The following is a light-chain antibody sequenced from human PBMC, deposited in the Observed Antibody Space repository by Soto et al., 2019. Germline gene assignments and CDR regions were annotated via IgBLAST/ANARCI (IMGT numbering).Light chain of an antibody. J-gene: IGKJ1*01. Sequence: EIVMTQSPATLSGSPGERATLSCRASQSVSSNLAWYQQKPGQAPRLLIYGASTSATGIPARFSGSGSGTEFTLTISSLQSEDFAVYYCQQYNNWPLTFGQGTKVEIK. CDR3: QQYNNWPLT. CDR2: GAS. V-gene: IGKV3-15*01. CDR1: QSVSSN.